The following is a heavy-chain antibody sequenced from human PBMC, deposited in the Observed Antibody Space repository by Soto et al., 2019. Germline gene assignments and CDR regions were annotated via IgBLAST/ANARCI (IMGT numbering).Heavy chain of an antibody. D-gene: IGHD4-17*01. CDR3: AIGYGESNCGYFDL. Sequence: EVQLVESGGGLVKPGGSLRLSCAASGFTFSSYRMNWVRQAPGKGLEWVSSISSSSYIYYADSVKGRFTISRDNAKNYLYLQMNSLRSEYTAVYYCAIGYGESNCGYFDLWGRGTLGTGSS. CDR1: GFTFSSYR. CDR2: ISSSSYI. V-gene: IGHV3-21*01. J-gene: IGHJ2*01.